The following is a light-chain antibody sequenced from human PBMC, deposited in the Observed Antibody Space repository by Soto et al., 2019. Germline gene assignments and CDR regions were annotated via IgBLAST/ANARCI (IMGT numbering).Light chain of an antibody. V-gene: IGKV1-27*01. Sequence: DVQVTQSPASLSASVGDRVNISCRTSRGIYNYLAWYQQKSGQIPKLLINAASSLQSGVPSRFSDSGSGTDFTLSISSLQPEDVATYYCQKYDSAPRTFGQGTKVDIK. CDR3: QKYDSAPRT. CDR2: AAS. J-gene: IGKJ1*01. CDR1: RGIYNY.